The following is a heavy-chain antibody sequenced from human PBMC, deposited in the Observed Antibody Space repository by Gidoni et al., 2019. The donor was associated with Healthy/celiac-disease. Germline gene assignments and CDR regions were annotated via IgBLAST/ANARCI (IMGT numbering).Heavy chain of an antibody. Sequence: QVQLVESGGGLVKPGGSLRLSCAASGFTFSDYYMGWIRQAPGKGLGWVSYISSSGGTIYYAGSVKGRFTITRDNAKNSLYLQMNSLRAEDTAVYYCARDMGHSGWYDFDYWGQGTLVTVSS. CDR1: GFTFSDYY. J-gene: IGHJ4*02. D-gene: IGHD6-19*01. V-gene: IGHV3-11*01. CDR3: ARDMGHSGWYDFDY. CDR2: ISSSGGTI.